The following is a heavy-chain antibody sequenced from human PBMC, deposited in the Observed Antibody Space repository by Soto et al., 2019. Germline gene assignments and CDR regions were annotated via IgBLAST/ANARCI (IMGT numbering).Heavy chain of an antibody. J-gene: IGHJ4*02. Sequence: ASVKVSCKASGYTFTSYAMHWVRQAPGQRLEWMGWINAGNGNRKYSQKFQGRVTITSDASASIAYMELSSLRAEDTAVYYCARRTNGYFGYWGQGALVTVSS. CDR3: ARRTNGYFGY. D-gene: IGHD2-8*01. CDR2: INAGNGNR. V-gene: IGHV1-3*01. CDR1: GYTFTSYA.